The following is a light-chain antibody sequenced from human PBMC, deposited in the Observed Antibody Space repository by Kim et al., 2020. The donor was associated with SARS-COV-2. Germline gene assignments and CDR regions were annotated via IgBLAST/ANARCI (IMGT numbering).Light chain of an antibody. J-gene: IGKJ2*01. Sequence: ASVGDRVTLTCRASQGISSYLAWYQQKPEKAPKLLIYAASTLQSGVPSRFSGSGSGTEFTLTISSLQPEDFATYYCQQLNSYPPYTFGQGTKLEI. CDR3: QQLNSYPPYT. CDR1: QGISSY. V-gene: IGKV1-9*01. CDR2: AAS.